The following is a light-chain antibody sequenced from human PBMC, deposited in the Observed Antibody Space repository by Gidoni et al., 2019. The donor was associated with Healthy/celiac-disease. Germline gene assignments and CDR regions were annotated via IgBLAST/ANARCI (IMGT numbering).Light chain of an antibody. V-gene: IGLV3-1*01. CDR2: QDS. Sequence: PPSVSVSPGQTASITCSVDKLGDKYACWYQQKPGQSPVLVIYQDSKRPSGIPERFSGSNSGNTATLTISGTQAMDEADYYCQAWDSSTVVFGGGTKLTVL. CDR1: KLGDKY. J-gene: IGLJ2*01. CDR3: QAWDSSTVV.